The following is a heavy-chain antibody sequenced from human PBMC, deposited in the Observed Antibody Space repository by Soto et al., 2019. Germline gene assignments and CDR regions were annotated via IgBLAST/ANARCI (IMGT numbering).Heavy chain of an antibody. CDR3: VKKFDDRRTTSWFDT. D-gene: IGHD4-17*01. CDR1: GFTFSNCG. V-gene: IGHV3-23*01. CDR2: IRNTIDDT. Sequence: EVQLLESGGDLVQPGGSLRLSCAASGFTFSNCGMTWVRQAPGKGLEWVSSIRNTIDDTYYADSVEGRFTISRDNSKNTLYLQMNDLRAEDTAMYYCVKKFDDRRTTSWFDTWGQGTLVTVSS. J-gene: IGHJ5*02.